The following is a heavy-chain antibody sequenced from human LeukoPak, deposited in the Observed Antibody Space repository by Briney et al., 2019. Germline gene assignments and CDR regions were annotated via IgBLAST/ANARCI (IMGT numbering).Heavy chain of an antibody. CDR2: IYYSGST. CDR1: GGSISSYY. CDR3: ARCSGGSCPFGAFDI. Sequence: SETLSLTCTVSGGSISSYYWSWLRQPPGKGLEWIGYIYYSGSTNYNPSLKSRVTISVDTSKNQFSLKLSSVTAADTAVYYCARCSGGSCPFGAFDIWGQGTMVTVSS. V-gene: IGHV4-59*08. D-gene: IGHD2-15*01. J-gene: IGHJ3*02.